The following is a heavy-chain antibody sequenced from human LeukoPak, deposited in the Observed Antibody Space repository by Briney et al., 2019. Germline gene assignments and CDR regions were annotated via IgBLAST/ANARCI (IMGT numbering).Heavy chain of an antibody. V-gene: IGHV3-9*01. CDR1: GFTFDDYA. J-gene: IGHJ4*02. CDR3: ARRGQQLDYFDY. CDR2: ISWNSGSI. Sequence: GRSLRLSCAASGFTFDDYAMHWVRQAPGKGLEWVSGISWNSGSIGYADSVKGRFTISRDNAKNSLYLQMNSLTVDDSAVYYCARRGQQLDYFDYWGQGTLVTVSS. D-gene: IGHD6-13*01.